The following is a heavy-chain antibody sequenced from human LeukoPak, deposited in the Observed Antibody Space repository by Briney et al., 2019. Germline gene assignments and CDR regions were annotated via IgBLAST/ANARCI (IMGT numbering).Heavy chain of an antibody. CDR2: IYPGDSDT. V-gene: IGHV5-51*01. Sequence: PGESLKISCKGSGYSFTNYWINWVRQLPGKGLEWMGIIYPGDSDTRYSPSFQGQVTISADKSISTAYLQWSSLKASDTAMYNCARWGGAVSGLSRHTFDYWGQGTLVTVSS. CDR1: GYSFTNYW. D-gene: IGHD6-19*01. J-gene: IGHJ4*02. CDR3: ARWGGAVSGLSRHTFDY.